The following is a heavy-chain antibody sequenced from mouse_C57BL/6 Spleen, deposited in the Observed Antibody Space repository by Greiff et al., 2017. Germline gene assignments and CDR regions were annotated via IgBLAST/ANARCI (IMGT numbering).Heavy chain of an antibody. J-gene: IGHJ1*03. Sequence: QVQLQQPGAELVMPGASVKLSCKASGYTFTSYWMHWVKQRPGQGLEWIGEIDPSDSYTNYNQKFKGKSTLTVDKSSSTAYMQLSRLTAEDSAVYYCARGDYYGSTQRWYFDVWGTGTTVTVAS. D-gene: IGHD1-1*01. CDR2: IDPSDSYT. CDR3: ARGDYYGSTQRWYFDV. V-gene: IGHV1-69*01. CDR1: GYTFTSYW.